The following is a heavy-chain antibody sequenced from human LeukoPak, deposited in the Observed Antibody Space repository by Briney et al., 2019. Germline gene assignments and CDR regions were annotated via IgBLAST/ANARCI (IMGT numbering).Heavy chain of an antibody. CDR1: GYTFTSYY. J-gene: IGHJ4*02. CDR2: INPSGGST. D-gene: IGHD6-13*01. V-gene: IGHV1-46*01. CDR3: ARGIAAAPDY. Sequence: ASVKVSCKASGYTFTSYYMHWVRQAPGQGLEWMGIINPSGGSTSYAQKFQGRVTMTTDTSTSTAYMELRSLRSDDTAVYYCARGIAAAPDYWGQGTLVTVSS.